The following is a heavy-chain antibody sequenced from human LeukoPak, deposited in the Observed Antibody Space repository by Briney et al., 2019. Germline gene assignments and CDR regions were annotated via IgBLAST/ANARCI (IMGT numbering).Heavy chain of an antibody. J-gene: IGHJ5*02. V-gene: IGHV3-15*01. CDR3: TTAPYYDFWSGYYP. Sequence: GGSLRLSCAASGFTFSNAWMSWVRQAPGKGLGWVGRIKSKTDGGTTDYAAPVKGRFTISRDDSKNTLYLQMNSLKTEDTAVYYCTTAPYYDFWSGYYPWGQGTLATVSS. CDR2: IKSKTDGGTT. CDR1: GFTFSNAW. D-gene: IGHD3-3*01.